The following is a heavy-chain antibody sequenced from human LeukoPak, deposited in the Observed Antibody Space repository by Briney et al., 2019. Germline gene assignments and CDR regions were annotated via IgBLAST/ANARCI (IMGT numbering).Heavy chain of an antibody. CDR1: GFTFSSHA. D-gene: IGHD1-26*01. J-gene: IGHJ6*03. CDR2: ISYDGSNK. Sequence: GGSLRLSCAASGFTFSSHAMHWVRQAPGKGLEWVAIISYDGSNKYYADSVEGRFTISRDNSKNTLYLQMNSLRAEDTAVYYCARGGSGSYYYYYYYMDVWGKGTTVTVSS. CDR3: ARGGSGSYYYYYYYMDV. V-gene: IGHV3-30*04.